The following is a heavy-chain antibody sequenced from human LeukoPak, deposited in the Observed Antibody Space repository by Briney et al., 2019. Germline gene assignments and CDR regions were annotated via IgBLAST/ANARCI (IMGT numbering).Heavy chain of an antibody. CDR3: ARDYYDSSSSYSYFDY. CDR2: LDPGQGET. D-gene: IGHD3-22*01. J-gene: IGHJ4*02. CDR1: GYILSAIS. V-gene: IGHV1-24*01. Sequence: ASVKVSCKVSGYILSAISMHWVRQSPGKGLEWMGGLDPGQGETVYAQKFQGRVTMTRDTSTSTIYMELSSLRSEDAAVYYCARDYYDSSSSYSYFDYWGQGTLVTVSS.